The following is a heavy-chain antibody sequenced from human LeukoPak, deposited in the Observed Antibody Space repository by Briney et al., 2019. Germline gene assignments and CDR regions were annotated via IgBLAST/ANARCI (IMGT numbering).Heavy chain of an antibody. CDR2: ISSSSSYI. CDR3: ARGPAAGTFDY. Sequence: KPGGSLRLSCAASGFTFSSYSMNWVRQAPGKGLEWVSSISSSSSYIYYADSVKGRFTISRDNAKNSLYLQMNSLGAEDTAVYYCARGPAAGTFDYWGQGTLVTVSS. V-gene: IGHV3-21*01. CDR1: GFTFSSYS. D-gene: IGHD6-13*01. J-gene: IGHJ4*02.